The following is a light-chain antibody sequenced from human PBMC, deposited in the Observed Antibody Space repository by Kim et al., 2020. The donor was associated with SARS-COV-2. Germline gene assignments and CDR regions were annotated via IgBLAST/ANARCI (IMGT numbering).Light chain of an antibody. CDR1: HNIDKY. CDR3: QQRSNWPPVT. J-gene: IGKJ4*01. V-gene: IGKV3-11*01. CDR2: EIS. Sequence: CPGQRAPLSSRASHNIDKYFARYQQKPGQAPRLLIYEISTRATGIPARFSGTGSGTDFTLTISTLEPEDFAVYYRQQRSNWPPVTFGAGTKVDIK.